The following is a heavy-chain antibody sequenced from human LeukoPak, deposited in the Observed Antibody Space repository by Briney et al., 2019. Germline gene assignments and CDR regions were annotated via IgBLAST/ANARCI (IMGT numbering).Heavy chain of an antibody. J-gene: IGHJ5*02. D-gene: IGHD4-11*01. CDR2: ITSSSSTI. CDR1: GFTFSNYN. Sequence: GGSLRLSCAASGFTFSNYNMIWVRQAPGKGLECVSYITSSSSTIHYADSVKGRFTISRDNAKNSLYLQMNSLRAEDTAVYYCARVLPYDYINRFDRWGQGTLVTVSS. V-gene: IGHV3-48*01. CDR3: ARVLPYDYINRFDR.